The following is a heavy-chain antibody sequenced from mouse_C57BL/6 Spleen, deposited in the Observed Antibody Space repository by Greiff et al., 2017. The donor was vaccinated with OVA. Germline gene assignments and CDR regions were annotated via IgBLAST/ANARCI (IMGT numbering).Heavy chain of an antibody. V-gene: IGHV5-4*01. CDR1: GFTFSSYA. Sequence: EVQRVESGGGLVKPGGSLKLSCAASGFTFSSYAMSWVRQTPEKRLEWVATISDGGSYTYYPDNVTGRFTLSRDNAKNNLYLQLSHLKSEDTAMYYCARVYGSSISSYWYFDVWGTGTTVTVSS. CDR3: ARVYGSSISSYWYFDV. J-gene: IGHJ1*03. D-gene: IGHD1-1*01. CDR2: ISDGGSYT.